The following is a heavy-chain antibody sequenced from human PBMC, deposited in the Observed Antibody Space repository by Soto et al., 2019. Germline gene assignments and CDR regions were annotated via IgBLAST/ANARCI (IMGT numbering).Heavy chain of an antibody. CDR1: GYTFTNYA. D-gene: IGHD2-8*02. CDR3: ARSGGGYCTGGVCHANNWVDP. V-gene: IGHV1-3*04. Sequence: ASVKVSCKTSGYTFTNYAIHWVRQAPLQRLDWMGWINTGNGNTRYSQKFQDRITITRDTSASTAYLELSSLRSEDTAVYYCARSGGGYCTGGVCHANNWVDPWGQGTLVTVSS. J-gene: IGHJ5*02. CDR2: INTGNGNT.